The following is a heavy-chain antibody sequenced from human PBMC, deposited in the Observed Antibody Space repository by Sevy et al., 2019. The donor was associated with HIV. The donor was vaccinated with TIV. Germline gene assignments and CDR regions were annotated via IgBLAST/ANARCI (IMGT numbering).Heavy chain of an antibody. CDR2: IWYDGSNK. CDR3: ARDGDTAVGYYFDY. CDR1: AFTFSSYG. J-gene: IGHJ4*02. Sequence: GSLRLSCAASAFTFSSYGMHWVRQAPGKGLEWVAVIWYDGSNKYYADSVKGRFTISRDNSKNTLYLQMNSLRAEDTAVYYCARDGDTAVGYYFDYWGQGTLVTVSS. D-gene: IGHD5-18*01. V-gene: IGHV3-33*01.